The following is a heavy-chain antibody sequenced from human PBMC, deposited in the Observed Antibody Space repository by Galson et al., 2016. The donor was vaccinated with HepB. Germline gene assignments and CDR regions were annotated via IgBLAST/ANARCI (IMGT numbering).Heavy chain of an antibody. CDR3: VRESGSNYFDF. J-gene: IGHJ4*02. CDR2: TYYKFKWYN. Sequence: CAISGDSVSSNNVAWNWIRQSPSRGLEWLGRTYYKFKWYNDYAVSVKSQITIKPDTPKNQFSLQLNSVTPDDTAVYVCVRESGSNYFDFWGQGALVTVSS. V-gene: IGHV6-1*01. D-gene: IGHD5-12*01. CDR1: GDSVSSNNVA.